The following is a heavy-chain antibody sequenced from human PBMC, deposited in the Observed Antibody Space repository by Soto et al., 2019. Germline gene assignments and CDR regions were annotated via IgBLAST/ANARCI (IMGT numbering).Heavy chain of an antibody. CDR1: GFTFSSSW. J-gene: IGHJ4*02. CDR2: IKEDGSEK. CDR3: ARDRGYSCFDY. Sequence: EVQLVESGGGLVKPGGSLRLSCAASGFTFSSSWMNWVRQAPGKGLEWVAGIKEDGSEKYYVDFVKGLFTISRDNVENSLYLQMNSLRGEDTAVYFCARDRGYSCFDYWGLGTLVTVSS. V-gene: IGHV3-7*01. D-gene: IGHD5-18*01.